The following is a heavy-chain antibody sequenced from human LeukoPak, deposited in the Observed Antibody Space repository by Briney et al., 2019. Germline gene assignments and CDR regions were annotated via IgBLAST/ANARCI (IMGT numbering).Heavy chain of an antibody. J-gene: IGHJ2*01. V-gene: IGHV3-7*03. D-gene: IGHD3-3*01. CDR2: IKQDGSEK. CDR3: ARAEWSNWYFDL. CDR1: GLTFRTYW. Sequence: PGGSLRLSCAASGLTFRTYWMNWVRQAPGKGLEWVANIKQDGSEKYYVDSVKGRFTLSRDSAKNSLYLQMNSLRAEDTAVYYCARAEWSNWYFDLWGRGTLVTVSS.